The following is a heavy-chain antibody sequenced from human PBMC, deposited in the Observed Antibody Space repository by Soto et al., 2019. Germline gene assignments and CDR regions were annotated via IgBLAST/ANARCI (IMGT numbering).Heavy chain of an antibody. J-gene: IGHJ6*03. CDR2: ISSSSSYI. Sequence: GGSLRLSCAASGFTFSSYSMNWVRQAPGKGLEWVSSISSSSSYIYYADSVKGRFTISRDNAKNSLYLQMNSLRAEDTAVYYCARMYYYGSGSYYNVDYYYYMDVWGKGTTVTVSS. CDR1: GFTFSSYS. CDR3: ARMYYYGSGSYYNVDYYYYMDV. V-gene: IGHV3-21*01. D-gene: IGHD3-10*01.